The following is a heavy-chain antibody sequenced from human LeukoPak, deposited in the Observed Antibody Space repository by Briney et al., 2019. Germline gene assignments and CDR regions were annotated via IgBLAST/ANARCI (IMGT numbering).Heavy chain of an antibody. J-gene: IGHJ6*02. CDR2: MNPNSGNT. V-gene: IGHV1-8*01. Sequence: ASVKVSCKASGYTFTSYDINWVRQATGQGLEWMGWMNPNSGNTGYAQKFQGRVTMTRNTSISTAYMELSSLRPEDTAVYYCARWYYDFWSGYYDYYYYGMDVWGQGTTVTVSS. CDR3: ARWYYDFWSGYYDYYYYGMDV. D-gene: IGHD3-3*01. CDR1: GYTFTSYD.